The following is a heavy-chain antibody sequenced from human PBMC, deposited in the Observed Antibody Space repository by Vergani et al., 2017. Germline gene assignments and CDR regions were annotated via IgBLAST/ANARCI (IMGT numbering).Heavy chain of an antibody. J-gene: IGHJ6*03. D-gene: IGHD2-2*01. CDR2: INPNSGGT. CDR3: ARGYCSSTSCSEAYYYYMDV. Sequence: QVQLVQSGAEVKKPGASVKVSCKASGYIFSGYYIHWVRQAPGQGLEWMAWINPNSGGTNYAQKFQGRVTMTRDTSISTAYMELCRLISDDTAVYYCARGYCSSTSCSEAYYYYMDVWGKGTTVTVSS. V-gene: IGHV1-2*02. CDR1: GYIFSGYY.